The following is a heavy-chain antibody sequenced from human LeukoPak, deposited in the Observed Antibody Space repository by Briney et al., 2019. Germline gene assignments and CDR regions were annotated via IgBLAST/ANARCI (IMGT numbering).Heavy chain of an antibody. J-gene: IGHJ6*02. CDR1: GYSFTSYC. Sequence: GESLKISCKGSGYSFTSYCITWVRHMPGKGLEWMGAIVPSDSYTNYSPSFEGHVTISPDKSINTTYLQLISMKTSDTAVSFCARLITVTTGMDVQGQGTTLTVCS. CDR2: IVPSDSYT. D-gene: IGHD4-17*01. CDR3: ARLITVTTGMDV. V-gene: IGHV5-10-1*01.